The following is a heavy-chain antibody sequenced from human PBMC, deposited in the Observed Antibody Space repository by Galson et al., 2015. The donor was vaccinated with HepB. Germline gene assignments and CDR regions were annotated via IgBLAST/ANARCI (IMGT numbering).Heavy chain of an antibody. Sequence: ETLSLTCTVSGGSINNFFWSWIRQSPGKGLEWIGYISHSGNTNYNPSLKSRVTISVDTSKNQFSLRLSSVTAADTAVYYCARAVHVVPQNHPYYHYGMDVWGQGTTVAVSS. V-gene: IGHV4-59*01. CDR1: GGSINNFF. CDR2: ISHSGNT. J-gene: IGHJ6*02. CDR3: ARAVHVVPQNHPYYHYGMDV. D-gene: IGHD1-14*01.